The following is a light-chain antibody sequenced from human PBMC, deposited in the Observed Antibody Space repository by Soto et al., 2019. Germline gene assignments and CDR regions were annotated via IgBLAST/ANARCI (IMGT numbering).Light chain of an antibody. CDR3: QQRSNWPPIT. CDR2: DAS. Sequence: ILLPHCPDTLSFSPGDRATLSCRASQSVSNYLDWFQQKPGQAPRLLIYDASNRATGIPARFSGSGSGTDFTLTISSLEPEDFAVYYCQQRSNWPPITFGQGTRLEIK. J-gene: IGKJ5*01. V-gene: IGKV3-11*01. CDR1: QSVSNY.